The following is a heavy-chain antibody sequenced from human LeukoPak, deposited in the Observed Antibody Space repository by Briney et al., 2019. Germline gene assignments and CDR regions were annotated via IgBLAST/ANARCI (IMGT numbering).Heavy chain of an antibody. CDR3: ARGTAMVTGDYYYYMDV. Sequence: GGSLRLSCAASGFTFSSYEMNWVRQAPGKGLEWVSYISSSGSTIYYADSVKGRFTISRYNAKNSLYLQMNSLRAEDTAVYYCARGTAMVTGDYYYYMDVWGKGTTVTISS. V-gene: IGHV3-48*03. CDR2: ISSSGSTI. J-gene: IGHJ6*03. D-gene: IGHD5-18*01. CDR1: GFTFSSYE.